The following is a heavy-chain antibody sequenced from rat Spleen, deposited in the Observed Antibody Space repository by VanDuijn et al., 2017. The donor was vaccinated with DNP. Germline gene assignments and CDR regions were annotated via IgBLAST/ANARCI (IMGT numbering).Heavy chain of an antibody. J-gene: IGHJ2*01. V-gene: IGHV5-7*01. CDR3: ARESGITLFDY. CDR2: INYDGSST. D-gene: IGHD1-4*01. Sequence: EVQLVESGGGFVQPGRSLKLSCAASGFTFSDYNMAWVRQAPKKGLEWVATINYDGSSTYYRDSVKGRFTISRDNAKSTLYLQMDSLRSEDTATYYCARESGITLFDYWGQGVMVAVSS. CDR1: GFTFSDYN.